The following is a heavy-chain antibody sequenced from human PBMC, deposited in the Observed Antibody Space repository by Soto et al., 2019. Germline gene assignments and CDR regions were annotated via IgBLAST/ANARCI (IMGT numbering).Heavy chain of an antibody. CDR2: IYPGDSDT. Sequence: LKISCEGSGSNFTNYWIGWVRQMPGKGLEWMGIIYPGDSDTRYSPSFQGQVTISADKSISTAYLQWSSLKASDAAMYYCARQFKGYNYGTGYYYYGMDVWGQGTTVTVSS. J-gene: IGHJ6*02. V-gene: IGHV5-51*01. CDR3: ARQFKGYNYGTGYYYYGMDV. D-gene: IGHD5-18*01. CDR1: GSNFTNYW.